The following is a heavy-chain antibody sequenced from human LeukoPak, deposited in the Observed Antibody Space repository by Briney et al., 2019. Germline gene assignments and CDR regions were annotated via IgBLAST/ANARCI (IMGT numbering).Heavy chain of an antibody. CDR2: IIPIFGTA. CDR1: GGTFSSYA. Sequence: SVKVSCKASGGTFSSYAISWLRQAPGQGLEWMGRIIPIFGTANYAQKFQGRVTITTDESTSTAYMELSSLRSEDTAVYYCARTYCGGDCSRYYFDYWGQGTLVTVSS. V-gene: IGHV1-69*05. J-gene: IGHJ4*02. CDR3: ARTYCGGDCSRYYFDY. D-gene: IGHD2-21*02.